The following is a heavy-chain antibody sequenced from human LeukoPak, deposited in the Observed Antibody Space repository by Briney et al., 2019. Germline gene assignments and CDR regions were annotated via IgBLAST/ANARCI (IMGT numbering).Heavy chain of an antibody. J-gene: IGHJ6*02. CDR2: IYYSGST. V-gene: IGHV4-34*01. Sequence: PSETLSLTCAVYGGSFSGYYWSWIRQPPGKGLEWIGSIYYSGSTYYNPSLKSRVTISVDTSKNQFSLKLSSVTPADTAVYYCAGLPIGAVAASDYYYYYGMDVWGQGTTVTVSS. CDR1: GGSFSGYY. CDR3: AGLPIGAVAASDYYYYYGMDV. D-gene: IGHD6-19*01.